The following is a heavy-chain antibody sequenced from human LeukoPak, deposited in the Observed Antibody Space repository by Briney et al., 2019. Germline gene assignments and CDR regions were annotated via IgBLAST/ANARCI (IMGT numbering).Heavy chain of an antibody. CDR3: ARDQWIQLWSTGMDV. CDR2: IIPIFGTA. Sequence: SVKVSCKASGGTFSSYAISWVRQAPGQGLEWMGGIIPIFGTANYAQKFQGRVTITADESTSTAYMELSSLRSEDTAVYYCARDQWIQLWSTGMDVWGQGTTVTVSS. J-gene: IGHJ6*02. CDR1: GGTFSSYA. V-gene: IGHV1-69*13. D-gene: IGHD5-18*01.